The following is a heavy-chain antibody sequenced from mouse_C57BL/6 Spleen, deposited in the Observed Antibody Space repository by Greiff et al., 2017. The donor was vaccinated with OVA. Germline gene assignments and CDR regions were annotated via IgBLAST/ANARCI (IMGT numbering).Heavy chain of an antibody. CDR3: TRKGNTSEFFDY. D-gene: IGHD5-2*01. CDR1: GFTFSSYA. J-gene: IGHJ2*01. V-gene: IGHV5-9-1*02. CDR2: ISSGGDYI. Sequence: EVQGVESGEGLVKPGGSLKLSCAASGFTFSSYAMSWVRLTPEKRLEWVAYISSGGDYIYYADTVKGRFTISRDNARNTLYLQMSSLKSEDTAMYYCTRKGNTSEFFDYWGQGTTLTVSS.